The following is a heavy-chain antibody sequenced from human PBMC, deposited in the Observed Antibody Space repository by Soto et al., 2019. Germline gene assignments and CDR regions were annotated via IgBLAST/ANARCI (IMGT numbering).Heavy chain of an antibody. CDR1: GFTFSSYS. J-gene: IGHJ3*02. D-gene: IGHD1-7*01. V-gene: IGHV3-48*01. CDR3: ARAADNWNYQGAFDI. CDR2: ISSSSSTI. Sequence: VQLVESGGGLVQPGGSLRLSCAASGFTFSSYSMNWVRQDPGKGLEWVSYISSSSSTIYYADSVKGRFTISRDNAKNSLYLQMNSLRAEDTAVYYCARAADNWNYQGAFDIWGQGTMVTVSS.